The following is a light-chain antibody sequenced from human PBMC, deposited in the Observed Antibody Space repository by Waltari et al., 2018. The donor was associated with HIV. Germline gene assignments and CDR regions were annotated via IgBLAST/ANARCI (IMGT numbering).Light chain of an antibody. J-gene: IGLJ2*01. CDR2: ENN. CDR3: QSYDDKNVI. V-gene: IGLV6-57*03. Sequence: NFMLTQPHSLSQSPGKTVTISCTRSRGTIASNDVIRSHQRLHSVPTTIIYENNKRPAGVPDRFSGSIDSSSNSASLTSSGLKTEDEADYYCQSYDDKNVIFGGGTKLTVL. CDR1: RGTIASND.